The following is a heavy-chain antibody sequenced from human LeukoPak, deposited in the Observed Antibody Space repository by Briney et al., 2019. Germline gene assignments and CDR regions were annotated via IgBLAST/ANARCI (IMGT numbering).Heavy chain of an antibody. V-gene: IGHV3-7*03. CDR1: GLNFSSRW. J-gene: IGHJ4*02. Sequence: GGSLRLSCAASGLNFSSRWMNWVRQAPGQGLEWVASIKEDGSEKHYVDSVKGRFTISRDNGKNSLYLQMNSLRAEATAVYYCARDSGWWRFDFWGQGTLVTVFS. D-gene: IGHD6-13*01. CDR2: IKEDGSEK. CDR3: ARDSGWWRFDF.